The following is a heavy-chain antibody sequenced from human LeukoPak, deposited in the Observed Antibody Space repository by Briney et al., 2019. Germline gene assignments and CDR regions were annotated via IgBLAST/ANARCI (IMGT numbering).Heavy chain of an antibody. Sequence: ASVKVSCKASGYTFTGYYMHWVRQAPGQGLGWMGIINPSAGSTSYAQKFQGRVTMTRDMSTSTVYMELSSLRSEDTAVYYCARLEGGDYYDSSGDYWGQGTLVTVSS. V-gene: IGHV1-46*01. D-gene: IGHD3-22*01. CDR3: ARLEGGDYYDSSGDY. CDR1: GYTFTGYY. CDR2: INPSAGST. J-gene: IGHJ4*02.